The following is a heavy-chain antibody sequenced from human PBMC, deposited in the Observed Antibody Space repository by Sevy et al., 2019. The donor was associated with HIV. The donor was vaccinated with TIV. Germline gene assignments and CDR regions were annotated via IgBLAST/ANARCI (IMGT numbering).Heavy chain of an antibody. J-gene: IGHJ6*02. D-gene: IGHD2-15*01. CDR1: GFTFSSYN. V-gene: IGHV3-48*01. CDR3: ARDGGYSDHGMDL. CDR2: INSGSTII. Sequence: GGSLRLSCVASGFTFSSYNFNWVRQAPGKGLELISFINSGSTIISHADSVKGRFTISRDSAKKSVYLQMNSLRVEDTAVHYCARDGGYSDHGMDLWGQGTTVTVSS.